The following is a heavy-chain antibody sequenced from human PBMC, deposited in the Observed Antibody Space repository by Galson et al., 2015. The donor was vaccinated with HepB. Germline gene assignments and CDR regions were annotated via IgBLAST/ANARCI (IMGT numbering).Heavy chain of an antibody. CDR2: INGSNGHT. J-gene: IGHJ4*02. CDR3: AKGSGSNWSVPHHFDS. D-gene: IGHD6-13*01. CDR1: GYTFANYV. V-gene: IGHV3-23*01. Sequence: SLRLSCEASGYTFANYVMNWVRQAPGQGLEWVSSINGSNGHTYYSGNFKGRFTITRDNSKNTVYLQLKSLRADDTAVYYCAKGSGSNWSVPHHFDSWGQGTLVTVSS.